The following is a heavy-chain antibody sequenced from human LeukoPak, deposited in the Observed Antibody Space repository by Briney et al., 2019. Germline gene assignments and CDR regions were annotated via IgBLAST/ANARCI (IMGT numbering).Heavy chain of an antibody. Sequence: SETLSLTCTVSGYSISSNYHWGWIRQPPGKGLEWIATIYHSGSTYYNPSLKSRVTISVDTSKNQFSLKLSSVTAADTAVYYCARGQQWLVFFDYWGQGTLVTVSS. CDR1: GYSISSNYH. D-gene: IGHD6-19*01. CDR2: IYHSGST. J-gene: IGHJ4*02. CDR3: ARGQQWLVFFDY. V-gene: IGHV4-38-2*02.